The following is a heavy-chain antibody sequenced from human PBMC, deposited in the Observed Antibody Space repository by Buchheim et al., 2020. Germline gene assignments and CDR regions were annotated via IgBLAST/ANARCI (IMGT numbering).Heavy chain of an antibody. Sequence: EVQLVESGGGLVQPGGSLRLSCVVSGFTFSNYEMNWVRQAPGKGLEWVSHISSSGSTISYADSVKGRFTVSRDAAKTTLFPPMNSLRAEDTASYYCARHYSSSSEFDYWGQGTL. CDR2: ISSSGSTI. D-gene: IGHD6-6*01. CDR1: GFTFSNYE. V-gene: IGHV3-48*03. J-gene: IGHJ4*02. CDR3: ARHYSSSSEFDY.